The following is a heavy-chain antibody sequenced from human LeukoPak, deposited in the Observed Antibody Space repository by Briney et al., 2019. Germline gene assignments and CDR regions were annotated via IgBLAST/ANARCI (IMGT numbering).Heavy chain of an antibody. D-gene: IGHD3-10*01. CDR2: IRSKANSYAT. V-gene: IGHV3-73*01. CDR3: TSLPDCGSGSYSNGMDV. CDR1: GFTFSGSA. J-gene: IGHJ6*02. Sequence: GGSLRLSCAASGFTFSGSAMHWVRKASGKGLEWVGRIRSKANSYATAYAASVKGRFTISRDDSKNTAYLQMNSLKTEDTAVYYCTSLPDCGSGSYSNGMDVWGQGTTVTVSS.